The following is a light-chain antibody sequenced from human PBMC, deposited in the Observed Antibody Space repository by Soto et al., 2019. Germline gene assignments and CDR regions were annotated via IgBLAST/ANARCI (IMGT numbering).Light chain of an antibody. CDR1: QTVNTY. CDR2: AAS. V-gene: IGKV1-39*01. CDR3: KQGYSNPCT. Sequence: EIQITQSPSCLSAYIGYRVNITFPSSQTVNTYLHWYQQKPGKAPKLLIYAASNLQSGVPSRFSGSGSGTNFTRALNSLQTEDFATYYCKQGYSNPCTFGKGTKVDIK. J-gene: IGKJ1*01.